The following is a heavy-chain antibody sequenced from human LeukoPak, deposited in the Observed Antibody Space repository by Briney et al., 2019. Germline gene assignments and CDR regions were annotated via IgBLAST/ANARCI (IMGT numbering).Heavy chain of an antibody. V-gene: IGHV4-34*01. Sequence: SETLSLTCAVYGGSFSGYYWSWIRQPPGKGLEWIGEINHSGSTNYNPSLKSRVTISVDTSKNQFSLKLSSVTAADTAVYYCASPQPVAGIWGQGTLVTVSS. CDR3: ASPQPVAGI. D-gene: IGHD6-19*01. J-gene: IGHJ4*02. CDR1: GGSFSGYY. CDR2: INHSGST.